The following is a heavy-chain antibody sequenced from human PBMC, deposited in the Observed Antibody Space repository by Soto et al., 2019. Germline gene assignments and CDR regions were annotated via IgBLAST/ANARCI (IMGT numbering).Heavy chain of an antibody. J-gene: IGHJ4*02. CDR2: ISAYNGNT. CDR3: ARDRGGYYYDSSGYYPDY. D-gene: IGHD3-22*01. V-gene: IGHV1-18*01. Sequence: QVQLVQSGAEVKKPGASVKVSCKASGYTFTSYGISWVRQAPGQGLEWMGWISAYNGNTNYAQKPQGRVTMTTDTSTSTAYMEMRSLRSDDTAVYYCARDRGGYYYDSSGYYPDYWGQGTLVTVSS. CDR1: GYTFTSYG.